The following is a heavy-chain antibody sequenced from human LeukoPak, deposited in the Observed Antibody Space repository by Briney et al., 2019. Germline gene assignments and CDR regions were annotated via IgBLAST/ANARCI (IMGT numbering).Heavy chain of an antibody. D-gene: IGHD3-10*01. Sequence: GGSLRLSCAASGFTVSSNYMSWVRQAPGKGLEWVSVIYSGGSTYYADSVKGRFTISRDNSKNTLYLQMNSLRAEDTAVYYCARDRITMVRGVIYDAFDIWGQGTMVTVSS. V-gene: IGHV3-53*01. CDR1: GFTVSSNY. CDR2: IYSGGST. CDR3: ARDRITMVRGVIYDAFDI. J-gene: IGHJ3*02.